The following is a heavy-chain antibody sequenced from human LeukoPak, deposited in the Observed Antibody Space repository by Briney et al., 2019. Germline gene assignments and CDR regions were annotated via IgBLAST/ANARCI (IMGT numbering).Heavy chain of an antibody. CDR2: IWYDGSNK. CDR1: GFTFSSYG. J-gene: IGHJ3*02. Sequence: PGRSLRLSCAASGFTFSSYGMHWVRQAPGKGLEWVAVIWYDGSNKYYADSVKGRFTISRDNAKNSLYLQMNSLRAEDTAVYYCANPLEATVTTWPAFDIWGQGTMVTVSS. D-gene: IGHD4-17*01. V-gene: IGHV3-33*03. CDR3: ANPLEATVTTWPAFDI.